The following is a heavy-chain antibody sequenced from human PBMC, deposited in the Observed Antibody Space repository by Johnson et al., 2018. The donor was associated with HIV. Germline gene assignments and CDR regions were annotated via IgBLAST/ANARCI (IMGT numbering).Heavy chain of an antibody. V-gene: IGHV3-30*18. CDR1: GFTLSNYG. D-gene: IGHD1-1*01. J-gene: IGHJ3*02. Sequence: VQLVESGGGVVQPGRSLRLSCAASGFTLSNYGIHWVRQAPGQGLEWLALISYDGSNTYYADSVRGRFTISRDNSKNTLYLQMISLRAEDTAVYFCAKGPRYDAFDIWGQGTMVTVSS. CDR3: AKGPRYDAFDI. CDR2: ISYDGSNT.